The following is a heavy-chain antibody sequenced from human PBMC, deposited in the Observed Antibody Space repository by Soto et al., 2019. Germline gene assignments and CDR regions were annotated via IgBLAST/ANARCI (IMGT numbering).Heavy chain of an antibody. V-gene: IGHV3-53*01. CDR1: GLTISGEKY. Sequence: DVQLVESGGGLIQPGESLRLSCAAFGLTISGEKYVAWVRQAPGKGLEWVSGLYDVDGSFYADSVRGRFTTSSDSSKTTVYLQMNDLRPDDTAVYYCAPWHEREHAYDVWGQGTTVTVSS. J-gene: IGHJ3*01. CDR2: LYDVDGS. CDR3: APWHEREHAYDV. D-gene: IGHD1-1*01.